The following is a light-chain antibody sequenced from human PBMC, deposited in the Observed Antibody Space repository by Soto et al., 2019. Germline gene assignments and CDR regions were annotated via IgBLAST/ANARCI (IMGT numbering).Light chain of an antibody. J-gene: IGKJ1*01. CDR1: QSVSSN. CDR2: GAS. CDR3: QQYNNWPRT. V-gene: IGKV3-15*01. Sequence: ETVMTQSPATLSVSPGERATLSCRASQSVSSNLAWYQQKPGQAPRLLMYGASTRATGIPARFSGSGSGTEFTLTINSLQSEDFAVYYCQQYNNWPRTFXQGTKV.